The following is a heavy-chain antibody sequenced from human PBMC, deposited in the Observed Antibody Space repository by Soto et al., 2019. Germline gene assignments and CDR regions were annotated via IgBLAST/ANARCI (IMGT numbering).Heavy chain of an antibody. J-gene: IGHJ6*02. D-gene: IGHD3-22*01. Sequence: PSETLSLTCTVSGGSISSSSYYWGWIRQPPGKGLEWIGNVYYGGSTYYNPSLKSRVTISVETSKSQLPPKLSSVTAADTAVYYCAGGDYYHSSGYYFYYYTMDVWGQGTTVTVSS. CDR2: VYYGGST. CDR1: GGSISSSSYY. V-gene: IGHV4-39*01. CDR3: AGGDYYHSSGYYFYYYTMDV.